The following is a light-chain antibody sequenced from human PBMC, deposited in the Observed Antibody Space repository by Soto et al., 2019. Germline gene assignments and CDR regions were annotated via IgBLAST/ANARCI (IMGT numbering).Light chain of an antibody. V-gene: IGKV3-20*01. CDR1: ENVRNSY. CDR2: GGS. J-gene: IGKJ1*01. Sequence: VLTQSACTVSLSPGERATLSCRASENVRNSYLAWYQQKPGQAPRLLISGGSNRATGIPDRFSGSGSGTDFTLTIKRLEPEDFAVYYCQQYAYMWTFGQGTKVDIK. CDR3: QQYAYMWT.